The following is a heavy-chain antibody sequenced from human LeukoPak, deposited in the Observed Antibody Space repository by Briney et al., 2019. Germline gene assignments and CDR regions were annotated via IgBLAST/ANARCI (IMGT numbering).Heavy chain of an antibody. Sequence: PSETLSLTCAVYGESFSGYYWSWIRQPPGKGLEWIGEINHSGSTNYNPSLKSRVTISVDTSKNQFSLKLSSVTAADTAVYYCAREGYDSSGYFNWFDPWGQGTLVTVSS. CDR1: GESFSGYY. D-gene: IGHD3-22*01. V-gene: IGHV4-34*01. CDR2: INHSGST. CDR3: AREGYDSSGYFNWFDP. J-gene: IGHJ5*02.